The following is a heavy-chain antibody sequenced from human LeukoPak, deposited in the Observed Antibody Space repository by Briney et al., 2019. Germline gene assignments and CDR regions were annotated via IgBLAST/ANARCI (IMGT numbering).Heavy chain of an antibody. D-gene: IGHD2-21*02. J-gene: IGHJ4*02. CDR2: INQGGSEK. CDR3: ARDVGDL. Sequence: GGSLRLSCAPSGFTFSTYWMGWVRQAPGKGLEWLANINQGGSEKYYVDSVKGRFTISRDNAKNSLFLQMNSLRTEDTAVYYCARDVGDLWGQGTLVTVSS. V-gene: IGHV3-7*01. CDR1: GFTFSTYW.